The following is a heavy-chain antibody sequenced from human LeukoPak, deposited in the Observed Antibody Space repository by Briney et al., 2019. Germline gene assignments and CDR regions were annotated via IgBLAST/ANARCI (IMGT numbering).Heavy chain of an antibody. V-gene: IGHV4-34*01. CDR2: INHSGST. J-gene: IGHJ6*02. D-gene: IGHD5-24*01. CDR1: GGSFSGYY. Sequence: SETLSLTCAVYGGSFSGYYWSWIRQPPGKGLEWIGEINHSGSTNYNPSLKSRVTISVDTSKNQFSLKLSSVPAADTAVYYCARVFLDGWPDYYYYGMDVWGQGTTVTVSS. CDR3: ARVFLDGWPDYYYYGMDV.